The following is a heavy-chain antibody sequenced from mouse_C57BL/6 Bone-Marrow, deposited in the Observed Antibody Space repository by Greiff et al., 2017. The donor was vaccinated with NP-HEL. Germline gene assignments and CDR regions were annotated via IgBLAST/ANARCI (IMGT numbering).Heavy chain of an antibody. V-gene: IGHV5-4*01. CDR2: ISDGGSYT. CDR1: GFTFSSYA. J-gene: IGHJ1*03. CDR3: ARDDYGV. Sequence: VQLQQSGGGLVKPGGSLKLSCAASGFTFSSYAMSWVRQTPEKRLEWVATISDGGSYTYYPDNVKGRFTISRDNAKNNLYLQMSHLKSEDTAMYYCARDDYGVWGTGTTVTVSS.